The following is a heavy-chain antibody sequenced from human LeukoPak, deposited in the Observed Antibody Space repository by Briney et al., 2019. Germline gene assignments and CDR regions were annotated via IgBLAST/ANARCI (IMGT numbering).Heavy chain of an antibody. CDR3: AKASTTFCSSTGCYVDY. Sequence: GGSLRLSCATSGFTFSNNGMHWVRLAPGKGLEWVTFTRFDGSNKYYADSAKGRFTISRDNSRNTLYLEMNSLTTEDTAVYYCAKASTTFCSSTGCYVDYLGQGTLVTVSS. D-gene: IGHD2-2*01. J-gene: IGHJ4*02. CDR1: GFTFSNNG. V-gene: IGHV3-30*02. CDR2: TRFDGSNK.